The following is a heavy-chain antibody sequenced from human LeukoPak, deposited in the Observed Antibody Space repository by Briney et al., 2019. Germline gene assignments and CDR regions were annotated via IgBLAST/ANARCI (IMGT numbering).Heavy chain of an antibody. D-gene: IGHD5-12*01. CDR1: GFTFSSYS. J-gene: IGHJ2*01. CDR2: ISSSSSYI. Sequence: PGGSLRLSCTASGFTFSSYSMNWVRQAPGKGLEWVSSISSSSSYIYYADSVKGRFTISRDNAKNSLYLQMNSLRAEDTAVYYCAREGGYDHRYFDLWGRGTLVTVSS. V-gene: IGHV3-21*01. CDR3: AREGGYDHRYFDL.